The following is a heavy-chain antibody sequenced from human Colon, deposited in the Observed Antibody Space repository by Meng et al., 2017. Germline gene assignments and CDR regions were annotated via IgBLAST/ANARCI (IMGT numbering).Heavy chain of an antibody. V-gene: IGHV4-31*03. CDR1: GGSISSGGYY. J-gene: IGHJ5*02. D-gene: IGHD6-19*01. Sequence: QVQLQESGPGLVKPSQTLSLTCTVSGGSISSGGYYWSWIRQHPGKGLEWIGYIYYSGSAFYTPSLKSRVTVSIETSRNQFSLWLTSVTAADTAVYYCVRSSGWVKTGFDPWGQGTLVTVSS. CDR3: VRSSGWVKTGFDP. CDR2: IYYSGSA.